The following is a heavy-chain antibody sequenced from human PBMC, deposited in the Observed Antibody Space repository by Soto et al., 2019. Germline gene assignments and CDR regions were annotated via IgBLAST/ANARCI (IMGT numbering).Heavy chain of an antibody. CDR3: AREGLRKGRVFDI. CDR1: GASISSYY. J-gene: IGHJ3*02. CDR2: IYDSGST. Sequence: QVQLQESGPGLVRPSETLSLTCIVSGASISSYYWSWIRQPPGKGLEWIGYIYDSGSTEYNPSLESRVTISTDTSKNQFSLKLNSVTAADTAVYYCAREGLRKGRVFDIWGQGTMVTVSS. V-gene: IGHV4-59*01. D-gene: IGHD3-16*01.